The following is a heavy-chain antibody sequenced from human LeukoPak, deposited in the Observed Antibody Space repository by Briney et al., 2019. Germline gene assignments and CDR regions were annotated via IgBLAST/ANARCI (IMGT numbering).Heavy chain of an antibody. J-gene: IGHJ5*02. V-gene: IGHV4-59*08. CDR2: IYYSGST. Sequence: SETLSLTCTVSGASISSYYWSWIRQPPGKGLEWIGYIYYSGSTNYNPSLKSRVTISVDTSKNQFSLKLSSVTAADTAVYYCARDHDSSGPWGQGTLVTVSS. D-gene: IGHD3-22*01. CDR3: ARDHDSSGP. CDR1: GASISSYY.